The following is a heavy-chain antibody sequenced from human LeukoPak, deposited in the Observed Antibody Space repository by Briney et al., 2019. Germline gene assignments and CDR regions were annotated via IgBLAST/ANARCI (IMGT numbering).Heavy chain of an antibody. CDR2: ISGSGGST. CDR1: GFTFSSYA. J-gene: IGHJ4*02. CDR3: AKDRLEWLFGHYLDY. V-gene: IGHV3-23*01. Sequence: PGGSLRLSCAASGFTFSSYAMSWVRQAPGKGLEWVSAISGSGGSTYYADSVKGRFTISRDNSKNTLYLQMNSLRAEDTAVYYCAKDRLEWLFGHYLDYWGQGTLVTVSS. D-gene: IGHD3-3*01.